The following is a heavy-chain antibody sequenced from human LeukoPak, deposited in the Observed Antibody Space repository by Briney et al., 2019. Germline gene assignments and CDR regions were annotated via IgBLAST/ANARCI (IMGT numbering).Heavy chain of an antibody. CDR2: INRSGSP. Sequence: PSETLSLTCVVYGGSFSGYYWSWIRQPPGKGLEWIAEINRSGSPNYNPSLKSRVTISVDTSKNQFSLKLSSVTAADTAVYYCARLREGSPDCWGQGTLVTVSS. J-gene: IGHJ4*02. CDR3: ARLREGSPDC. V-gene: IGHV4-34*01. CDR1: GGSFSGYY.